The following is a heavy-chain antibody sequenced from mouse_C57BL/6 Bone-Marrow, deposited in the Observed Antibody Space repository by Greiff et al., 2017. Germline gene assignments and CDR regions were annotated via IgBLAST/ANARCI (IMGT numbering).Heavy chain of an antibody. Sequence: VQLQQSGAELARPGASVKLSCKASGYTFTSYGISWVKQRTGQGLEWIGEIYPRSGNTYYNEKFKGKATLTADKSSSTAYMELRSLTSEDSAVYFCAKSYGSCWYFDVWGTGTTVTVSS. V-gene: IGHV1-81*01. CDR2: IYPRSGNT. CDR3: AKSYGSCWYFDV. D-gene: IGHD1-1*01. J-gene: IGHJ1*03. CDR1: GYTFTSYG.